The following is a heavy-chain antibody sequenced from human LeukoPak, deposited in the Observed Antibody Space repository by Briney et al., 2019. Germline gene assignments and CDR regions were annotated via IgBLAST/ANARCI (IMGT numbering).Heavy chain of an antibody. J-gene: IGHJ4*02. CDR2: INHSGST. Sequence: SETLSLTCAVYGGSFSGYYWSWIRQPPGKGLEWIGEINHSGSTNYNPSLKSRVTISVDTSKNQFSLKLSSVTAADTAVYYCARFLKGVDTAIITYFDYWGQGTLVTVSS. D-gene: IGHD5-18*01. CDR3: ARFLKGVDTAIITYFDY. CDR1: GGSFSGYY. V-gene: IGHV4-34*01.